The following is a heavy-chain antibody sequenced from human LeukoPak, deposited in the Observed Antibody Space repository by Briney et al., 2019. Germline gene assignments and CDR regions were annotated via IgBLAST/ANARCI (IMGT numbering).Heavy chain of an antibody. Sequence: SMLLPSSTSSFTFVNYTIYCFRQAPRPALKWFSVMRWYGSNTYYVDSVKGRFTISRDNSKNSLYLQMNSLRSADTALYYCAKSGNGHAHFYYCGQGNLFTVSS. J-gene: IGHJ4*02. CDR3: AKSGNGHAHFYY. CDR2: MRWYGSNT. CDR1: SFTFVNYT. V-gene: IGHV3-43*01. D-gene: IGHD4-23*01.